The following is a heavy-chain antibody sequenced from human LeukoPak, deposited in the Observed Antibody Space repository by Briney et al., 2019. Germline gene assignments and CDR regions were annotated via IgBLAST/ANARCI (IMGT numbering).Heavy chain of an antibody. V-gene: IGHV3-23*01. CDR3: AKDWDWELLIFDY. Sequence: PGGSLRLSCAASGFTFSSYWMHWVRQAPGKGLEWVSGISGSGGSKYYADSVKGRFTISRDNSKNKLYLQMNSLRAEDTAIYYCAKDWDWELLIFDYWGQGTLVTVSS. CDR1: GFTFSSYW. D-gene: IGHD1-26*01. J-gene: IGHJ4*02. CDR2: ISGSGGSK.